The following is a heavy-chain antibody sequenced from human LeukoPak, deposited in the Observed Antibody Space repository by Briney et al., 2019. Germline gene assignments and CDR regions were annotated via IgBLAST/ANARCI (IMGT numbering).Heavy chain of an antibody. Sequence: SETLSLTCTVSGGSISSYYWSWIRQPPGKGLEWIGYIYYSGTTNYNPSLKSRVTISVDTSKNQFSLKLSSVTAVDTAVYYCARGVYIAAAQYGYWGQGTLVTVSS. CDR1: GGSISSYY. CDR3: ARGVYIAAAQYGY. CDR2: IYYSGTT. D-gene: IGHD6-13*01. J-gene: IGHJ4*02. V-gene: IGHV4-59*01.